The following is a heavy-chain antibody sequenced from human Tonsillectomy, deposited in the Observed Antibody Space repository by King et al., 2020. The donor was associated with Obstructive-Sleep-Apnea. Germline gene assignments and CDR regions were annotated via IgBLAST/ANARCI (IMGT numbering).Heavy chain of an antibody. V-gene: IGHV3-30*04. J-gene: IGHJ6*02. CDR3: AILKVDENYYFYSGLDV. Sequence: GQLVQSGGGGVHPGRSVRLSCVISGLTFSSYSIHWVRQAPGKGLEWVAVISYDGRNKYYADSVKGRFTISRDNSKNTLYLQMSSLRAEDTAVYFCAILKVDENYYFYSGLDVWGQGTTVTVSS. CDR2: ISYDGRNK. CDR1: GLTFSSYS.